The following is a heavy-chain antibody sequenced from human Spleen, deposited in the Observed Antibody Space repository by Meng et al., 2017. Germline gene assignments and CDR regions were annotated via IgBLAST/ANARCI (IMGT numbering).Heavy chain of an antibody. CDR1: GGSFSGYY. Sequence: SETLSLTCTVHGGSFSGYYWSWTRQPPGKGLEWIGEINHSGSTNYNPSLKSRVTISVDTSQNNLSLKLSHVTAADTAVYYCARVYSARWELSDAIDYWGQGTLVTVSS. D-gene: IGHD1-26*01. J-gene: IGHJ4*02. V-gene: IGHV4-34*01. CDR2: INHSGST. CDR3: ARVYSARWELSDAIDY.